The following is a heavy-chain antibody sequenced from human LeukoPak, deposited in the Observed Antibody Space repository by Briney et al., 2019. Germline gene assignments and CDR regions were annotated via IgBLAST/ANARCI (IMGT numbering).Heavy chain of an antibody. J-gene: IGHJ6*03. CDR1: GYTFSDYY. V-gene: IGHV1-2*02. Sequence: ASVKVSCKASGYTFSDYYTHWVRQAPGQGLEWMGWMNPKSGGTKYAQKFQGRVTMTRDTSLSTAYMELRRLRSDDTAVYYCARAPIMIFEEPKDSMDVWGKGTTVTVSS. D-gene: IGHD3/OR15-3a*01. CDR3: ARAPIMIFEEPKDSMDV. CDR2: MNPKSGGT.